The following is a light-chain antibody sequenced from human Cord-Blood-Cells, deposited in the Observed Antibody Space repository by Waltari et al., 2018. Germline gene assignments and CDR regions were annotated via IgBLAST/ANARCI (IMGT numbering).Light chain of an antibody. J-gene: IGKJ2*01. CDR2: AAS. V-gene: IGKV1-39*01. Sequence: DIQMTQSPSSLSTSVDDRVPITCRASQSISSYLNWYQQKPGKAPKLLIYAASSLQSGVPSRFSGSGSGTDFTLTISSLQPEDFATYDCQQSYSTPYTFGQGTKLEIK. CDR3: QQSYSTPYT. CDR1: QSISSY.